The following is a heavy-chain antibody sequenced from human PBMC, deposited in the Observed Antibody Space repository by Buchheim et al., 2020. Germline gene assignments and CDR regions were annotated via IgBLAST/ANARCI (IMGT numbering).Heavy chain of an antibody. J-gene: IGHJ6*02. CDR2: IWYDGSNK. V-gene: IGHV3-33*01. CDR3: AREISIAAAGYYYYGMDV. Sequence: QVQLVESGGGVVQPGRSLRLSCAASGFTFSSYGMHWVRQAPGKGLEWVAVIWYDGSNKYYADSVKGRFTISRDNSKNTPYLQMNSLRAEDTAVYYCAREISIAAAGYYYYGMDVWGQGTT. CDR1: GFTFSSYG. D-gene: IGHD6-13*01.